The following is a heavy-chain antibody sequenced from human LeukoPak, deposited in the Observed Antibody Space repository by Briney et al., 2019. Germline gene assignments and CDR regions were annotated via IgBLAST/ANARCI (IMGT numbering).Heavy chain of an antibody. D-gene: IGHD6-13*01. V-gene: IGHV4-34*01. CDR3: ARPYSSSWYDY. CDR1: GGSFSGYY. J-gene: IGHJ4*02. CDR2: VNHSGST. Sequence: SETLSLTCAVYGGSFSGYYWSWIRQPPGKGLEWIGEVNHSGSTNYNPSLKSRVTISVDTSKDQFSLKLSSVTAADTAVYYCARPYSSSWYDYWGQGTLVTVSS.